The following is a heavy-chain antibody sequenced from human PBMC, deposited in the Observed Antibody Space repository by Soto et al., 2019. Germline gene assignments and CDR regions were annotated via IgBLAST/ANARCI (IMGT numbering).Heavy chain of an antibody. J-gene: IGHJ5*02. CDR1: GFTFDDYA. D-gene: IGHD1-20*01. Sequence: GGSLRLSCAASGFTFDDYAMHWVRQAPGKGLEWVSGISWNSGSIGYADSVKGRFTISRDNAKNSLYLQMNSLRAEDTALYYCARAGINWFDPWGQGTLVTVS. CDR3: ARAGINWFDP. CDR2: ISWNSGSI. V-gene: IGHV3-9*01.